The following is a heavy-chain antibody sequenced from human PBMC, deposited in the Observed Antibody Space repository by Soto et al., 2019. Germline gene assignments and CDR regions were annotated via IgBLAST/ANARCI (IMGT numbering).Heavy chain of an antibody. J-gene: IGHJ6*03. Sequence: QVQLQESGPGLVKPSQTLSLTCAISGDSVSSNSAAWNWIRLSPSRGLEWLARTYYRSRWYNDYAVSVRRRITVNPDTSKNQFSLQLTSVTPEDTAVYYCAGTTSHQWYYMDVWRKGTTVTVSS. D-gene: IGHD1-7*01. V-gene: IGHV6-1*01. CDR2: TYYRSRWYN. CDR3: AGTTSHQWYYMDV. CDR1: GDSVSSNSAA.